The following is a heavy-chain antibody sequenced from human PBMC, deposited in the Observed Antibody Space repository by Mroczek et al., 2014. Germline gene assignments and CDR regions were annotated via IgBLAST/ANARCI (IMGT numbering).Heavy chain of an antibody. D-gene: IGHD3-3*01. Sequence: QVQLVESGPGLVKPSETLSLTCTVSGGSISSSSYYWGWIRQPPGKGLEWIGSIYYSGSTYYNPSLKSRVTISVDTSKNQFSLKLSSVTAADTAVYYCARVTIFGVVRGAEVFDNWFDPWGQGTLVTVSS. V-gene: IGHV4-39*01. J-gene: IGHJ5*02. CDR3: ARVTIFGVVRGAEVFDNWFDP. CDR1: GGSISSSSYY. CDR2: IYYSGST.